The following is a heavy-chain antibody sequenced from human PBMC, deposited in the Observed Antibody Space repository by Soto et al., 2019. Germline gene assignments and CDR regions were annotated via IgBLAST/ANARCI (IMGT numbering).Heavy chain of an antibody. CDR2: IFSNVEK. J-gene: IGHJ6*03. CDR1: GFSLASGKVG. CDR3: AQILFGRSVAGGYFYMDV. D-gene: IGHD6-19*01. Sequence: SGPTLVNPTQTLTLTCTVSGFSLASGKVGVTWIRQPPGKALEWLAHIFSNVEKSYRTSLKDRLTISEDTSKSQVVLTMTNVDPVDTATYYCAQILFGRSVAGGYFYMDVWGKGTTVTVSS. V-gene: IGHV2-26*01.